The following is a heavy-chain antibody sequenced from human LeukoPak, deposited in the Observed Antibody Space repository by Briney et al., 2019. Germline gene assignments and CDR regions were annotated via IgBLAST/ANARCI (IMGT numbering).Heavy chain of an antibody. CDR3: AKANVVAAMADWFDP. CDR1: GFTFSSYS. CDR2: ISGSGGST. J-gene: IGHJ5*02. D-gene: IGHD2-15*01. Sequence: GGSLRLSCAASGFTFSSYSMNWVRQAPGKGLEWVSAISGSGGSTYYADSVKGRFTISRDNSKNTLYLQMNSLRAEDTAVYYCAKANVVAAMADWFDPWGQGTLVTVSS. V-gene: IGHV3-23*01.